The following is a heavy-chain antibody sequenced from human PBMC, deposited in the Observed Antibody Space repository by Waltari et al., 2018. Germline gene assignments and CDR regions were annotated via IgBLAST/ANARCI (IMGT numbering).Heavy chain of an antibody. D-gene: IGHD2-21*02. Sequence: EVQLVESGGGLVQPGGSLRLSCAASGFTFSSYAMSWVRQAPGKGLEWVSAISGSGGSTKYAESGKGRFTISRDNSKNTLYLQMNSLRAEDTAVYYCAKLDGGNSDGYYYYYYYMDVWGKGTTVTVSS. CDR3: AKLDGGNSDGYYYYYYYMDV. J-gene: IGHJ6*03. V-gene: IGHV3-23*04. CDR1: GFTFSSYA. CDR2: ISGSGGST.